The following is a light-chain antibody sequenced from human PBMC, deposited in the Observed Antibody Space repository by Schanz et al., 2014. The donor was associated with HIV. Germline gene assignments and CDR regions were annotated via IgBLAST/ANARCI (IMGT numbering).Light chain of an antibody. V-gene: IGKV3D-15*01. J-gene: IGKJ1*01. Sequence: EIVLTQSPGNMSLSPGERATLSCRASQSVSDSSLAWYQQKPGQAPKLLIYGASTRATGVPARFAGSGSGTDFTLTISSLQSEDFAVYYCQQYNTWPRTFGQGTKVELK. CDR2: GAS. CDR1: QSVSDSS. CDR3: QQYNTWPRT.